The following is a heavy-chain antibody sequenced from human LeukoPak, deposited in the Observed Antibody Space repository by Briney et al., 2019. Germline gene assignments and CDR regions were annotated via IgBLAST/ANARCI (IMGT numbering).Heavy chain of an antibody. Sequence: RGSLRLSCTASGFTFSNYNMNWVRQAPGQGLEWVSSISSSSTYIYYADSVRGRFTLSRDDAKNSLSLQMNSLTAEDTAVYYCARDVCSSTNCYSDYWGQGTLVTVSS. CDR1: GFTFSNYN. CDR3: ARDVCSSTNCYSDY. CDR2: ISSSSTYI. V-gene: IGHV3-21*01. D-gene: IGHD2-2*01. J-gene: IGHJ4*02.